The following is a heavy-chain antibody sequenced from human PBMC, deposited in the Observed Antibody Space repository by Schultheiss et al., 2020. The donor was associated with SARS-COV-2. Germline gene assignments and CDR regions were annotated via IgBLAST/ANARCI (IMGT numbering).Heavy chain of an antibody. CDR3: AGATVWGLMGKYYFDY. CDR2: IKQDGSAE. V-gene: IGHV3-7*01. D-gene: IGHD3-10*01. Sequence: GESLKISCAASGFTFSNYWMSWVRQAPGKGLEWVANIKQDGSAEYYGDSVKGRFTISRDNAKNSLFLQMNSLRAEDTAVYYCAGATVWGLMGKYYFDYWGQGNLVTVSS. J-gene: IGHJ4*02. CDR1: GFTFSNYW.